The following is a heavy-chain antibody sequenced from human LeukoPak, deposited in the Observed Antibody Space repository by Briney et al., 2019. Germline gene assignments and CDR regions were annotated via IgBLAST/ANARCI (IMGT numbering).Heavy chain of an antibody. D-gene: IGHD3-10*01. CDR1: GGSINSSSYY. Sequence: PSETLSLTCTVSGGSINSSSYYWGWIRQPPGKGLKWIGSIYYSGSTYNNPPLQSRVTLSVDTSKNQFSLKLNSVTAADTGVYYCATHGGDASGSSNFDHWGQGTLVTVSS. CDR2: IYYSGST. J-gene: IGHJ4*02. V-gene: IGHV4-39*01. CDR3: ATHGGDASGSSNFDH.